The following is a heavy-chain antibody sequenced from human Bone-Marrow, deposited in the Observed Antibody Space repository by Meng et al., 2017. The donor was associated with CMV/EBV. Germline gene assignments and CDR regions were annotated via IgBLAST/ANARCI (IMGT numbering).Heavy chain of an antibody. D-gene: IGHD3-3*01. V-gene: IGHV3-23*01. CDR2: IRGSDGTA. J-gene: IGHJ4*02. Sequence: GGSLRLSCAASGFTFSDYYMSWVRQAPGKGLEWVSRIRGSDGTASYADSVKGRFTISRDISQNTLYLQMNSLRAEDTAVYYCAKGAIFGVTAPDYWGQGTLVTVSS. CDR1: GFTFSDYY. CDR3: AKGAIFGVTAPDY.